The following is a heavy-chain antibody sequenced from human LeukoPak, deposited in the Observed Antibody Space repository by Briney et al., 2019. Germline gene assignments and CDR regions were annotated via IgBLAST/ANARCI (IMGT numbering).Heavy chain of an antibody. V-gene: IGHV1-69*13. CDR3: ARNEDLYCSSTSCPPTYYGMDV. CDR2: IIPIFGTA. D-gene: IGHD2-2*01. J-gene: IGHJ6*02. Sequence: SVKVSCKASGGTFSSYAISWVRQAPGQGLEWMGGIIPIFGTANYAQKFQGRVTITADESTSTAYMELSSLRSEDTAVYYCARNEDLYCSSTSCPPTYYGMDVWGQGTTVTVSS. CDR1: GGTFSSYA.